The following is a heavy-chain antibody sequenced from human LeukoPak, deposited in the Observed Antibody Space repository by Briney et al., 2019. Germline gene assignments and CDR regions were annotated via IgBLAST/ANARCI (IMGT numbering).Heavy chain of an antibody. CDR3: ARDRVASGRFGEVAS. Sequence: GSLRPSRATPWINFKNLCLNRVRQAPRKGPGWGFFISGGGSYIYYAESVKGRFTISRDNAKNSLYLQMNSLRAEDTAIYYCARDRVASGRFGEVASWGQGTLVTVSS. CDR1: WINFKNLC. CDR2: ISGGGSYI. J-gene: IGHJ5*02. D-gene: IGHD3-10*01. V-gene: IGHV3-21*01.